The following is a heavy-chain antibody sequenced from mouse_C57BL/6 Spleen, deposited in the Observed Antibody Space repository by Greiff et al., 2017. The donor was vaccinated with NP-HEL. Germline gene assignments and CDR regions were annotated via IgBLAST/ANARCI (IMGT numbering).Heavy chain of an antibody. CDR3: ARGHYGSRGYFDV. J-gene: IGHJ1*03. D-gene: IGHD1-1*01. V-gene: IGHV1-18*01. CDR2: INPNNGGT. Sequence: VQLQQSGPELVKPGASVKIPCKASGYTFTDYNMDWVKQSHGKSLEWIGDINPNNGGTIYTQKFKGKATLTVDKSSSTAYMELRSLTSEDTAVYYCARGHYGSRGYFDVWGTGTTVTVSS. CDR1: GYTFTDYN.